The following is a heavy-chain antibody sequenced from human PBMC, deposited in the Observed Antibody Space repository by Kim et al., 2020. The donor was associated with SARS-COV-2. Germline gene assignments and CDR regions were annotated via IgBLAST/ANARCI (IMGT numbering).Heavy chain of an antibody. CDR3: ARDWDPYGDSNYYGMDV. J-gene: IGHJ6*02. CDR2: ISYDGSGK. V-gene: IGHV3-30*04. D-gene: IGHD2-21*02. Sequence: GGSLRLSCAASGFTFSNYAMHWVRQAPGKGLEWVALISYDGSGKYYIDSVKGRLTISRDNSKNTLYLQMNSLRAEDTAVYYCARDWDPYGDSNYYGMDVWGQGTTVTVSS. CDR1: GFTFSNYA.